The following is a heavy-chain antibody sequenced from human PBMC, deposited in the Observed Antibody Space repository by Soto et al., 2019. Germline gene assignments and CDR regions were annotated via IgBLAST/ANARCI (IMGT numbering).Heavy chain of an antibody. CDR3: ASSYCSSISCYQNWFDP. CDR2: ISSTTSYI. CDR1: GFTFSSYS. J-gene: IGHJ5*02. V-gene: IGHV3-21*01. Sequence: GGSLRLSCAASGFTFSSYSMNWVRQAPGKGLEWVSSISSTTSYIYYADSVKGRFTISRDNAKNSLYLQMNSLRAEDTAVYYCASSYCSSISCYQNWFDPWGQGTLVTVSS. D-gene: IGHD2-2*01.